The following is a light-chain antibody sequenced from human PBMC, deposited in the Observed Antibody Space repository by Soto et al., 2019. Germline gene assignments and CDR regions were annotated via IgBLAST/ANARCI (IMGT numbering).Light chain of an antibody. CDR2: SAS. CDR3: QQASSFPLT. J-gene: IGKJ4*01. CDR1: QPISSW. V-gene: IGKV1-12*01. Sequence: IQVTQSPSSVSASVGDRVTITCRASQPISSWLAWYQQKPGQTPNLLIYSASTLRSGVPSRFSGSESGTLFTLTITNLQPEDFATYYCQQASSFPLTFGGGTKVEVK.